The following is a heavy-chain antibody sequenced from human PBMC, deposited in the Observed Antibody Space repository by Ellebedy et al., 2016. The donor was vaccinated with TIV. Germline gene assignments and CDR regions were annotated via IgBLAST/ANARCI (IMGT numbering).Heavy chain of an antibody. J-gene: IGHJ6*02. CDR1: GFTVSSNY. Sequence: GESLKISCAASGFTVSSNYMSWVRQAPGKGLEWVSVIYIGGATYYTASVKGRFTISRDNSQNTVYLQMNSLRAEDTAVYYCARDGCTNGVCYYYYYGMDVWGQGTTVTVSS. CDR2: IYIGGAT. D-gene: IGHD2-8*01. CDR3: ARDGCTNGVCYYYYYGMDV. V-gene: IGHV3-66*01.